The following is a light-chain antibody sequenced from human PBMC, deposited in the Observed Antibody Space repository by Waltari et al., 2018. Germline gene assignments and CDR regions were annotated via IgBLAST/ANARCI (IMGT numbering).Light chain of an antibody. J-gene: IGKJ2*01. Sequence: DILMTQSPLSLPVTPGEPASISCRSSQSLLHSNGYNYLDWYLQKPGQSPQVLISLGSNRAAGVPDRFSGSGSGTDFTLNISRVEAEDVGVYYCMQILQPARTFGQGTRLEIK. CDR1: QSLLHSNGYNY. CDR2: LGS. CDR3: MQILQPART. V-gene: IGKV2-28*01.